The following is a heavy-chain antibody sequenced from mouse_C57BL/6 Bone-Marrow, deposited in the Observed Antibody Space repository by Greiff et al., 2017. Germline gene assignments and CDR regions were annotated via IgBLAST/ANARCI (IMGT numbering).Heavy chain of an antibody. V-gene: IGHV1-61*01. D-gene: IGHD1-2*01. Sequence: QVQLQQPGAELVRPGSSVKLSCKASGYTFTSYWMDWVKQRPGQGLEWIGNIYPSDSETHYNQKFKDKATLTVDKSSSTAYMQLSSLTSEDSAVYYCARINYGGSDAMDYWGQGTSVTVSS. CDR3: ARINYGGSDAMDY. J-gene: IGHJ4*01. CDR2: IYPSDSET. CDR1: GYTFTSYW.